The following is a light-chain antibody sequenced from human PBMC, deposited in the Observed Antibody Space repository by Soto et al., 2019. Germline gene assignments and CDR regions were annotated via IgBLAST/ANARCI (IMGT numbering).Light chain of an antibody. CDR2: QDD. CDR3: QAWDSGVV. J-gene: IGLJ2*01. CDR1: KLGDRY. Sequence: SYELTQPPSVSVSPGQTASITCSGDKLGDRYACWYQQKPGQSPVLVIYQDDKRPSGIPERFSGSNSGNTATLTISGTQAMDEADYYCQAWDSGVVFGGGTKVTVL. V-gene: IGLV3-1*01.